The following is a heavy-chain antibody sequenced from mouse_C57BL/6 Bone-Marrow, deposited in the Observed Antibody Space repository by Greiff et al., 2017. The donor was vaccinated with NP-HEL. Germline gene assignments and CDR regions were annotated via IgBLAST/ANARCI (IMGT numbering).Heavy chain of an antibody. CDR3: ARLEGWLPLYYYAMDY. V-gene: IGHV5-6*01. CDR2: ISSGGSYT. CDR1: GFTFSSYG. Sequence: DVHLVESGGDLVKPGGSLKLSCAASGFTFSSYGMSWVRQTPDKRLEWVATISSGGSYTYYPDSVKGRFTISRDNAKNTLYLQMSSLKSEDTAMYYCARLEGWLPLYYYAMDYWGQGTSVTVSS. D-gene: IGHD2-3*01. J-gene: IGHJ4*01.